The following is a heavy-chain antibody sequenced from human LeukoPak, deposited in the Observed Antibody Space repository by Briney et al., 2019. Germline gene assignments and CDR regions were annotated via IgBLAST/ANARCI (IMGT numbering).Heavy chain of an antibody. J-gene: IGHJ4*02. CDR2: IKRKAYGGKT. CDR3: TRTEAYGDCDY. CDR1: GLSFGDYA. V-gene: IGHV3-49*04. Sequence: PGRSLRLSCTASGLSFGDYAMSWVRQAPGKGLEWVGFIKRKAYGGKTEYAASVKGRFSISRDDSKSIAYLEMNSLKTEDSAVYYCTRTEAYGDCDYWGQGTLVTVSS. D-gene: IGHD4-17*01.